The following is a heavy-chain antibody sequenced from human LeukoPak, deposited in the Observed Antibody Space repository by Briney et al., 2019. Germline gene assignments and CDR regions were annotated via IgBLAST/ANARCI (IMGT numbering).Heavy chain of an antibody. Sequence: PSETLSLTCTVSGGSISSYYWSWIRQPPGKGLEWIGYIYYSGSTNYNPSLKSRVTISVDTSKNQFSLKLSSVTAADTAVYYCATTNIAYCGGDCFNDAFDIWGQGTMVTVSS. J-gene: IGHJ3*02. CDR2: IYYSGST. CDR1: GGSISSYY. D-gene: IGHD2-21*02. V-gene: IGHV4-59*01. CDR3: ATTNIAYCGGDCFNDAFDI.